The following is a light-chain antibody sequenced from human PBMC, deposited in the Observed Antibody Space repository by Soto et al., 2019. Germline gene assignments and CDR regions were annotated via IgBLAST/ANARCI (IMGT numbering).Light chain of an antibody. CDR1: TRIVGSYNL. V-gene: IGLV2-23*01. CDR3: CSYAGSSTYV. CDR2: EGS. J-gene: IGLJ1*01. Sequence: PAPGLGPPGQSFTFPCLEPTRIVGSYNLVSWYQQHPGKAPKLMIYEGSKRPSGVSNRFSGSKSGNTASLTISGLQAEDEADYYCCSYAGSSTYVFGTGTKVTVL.